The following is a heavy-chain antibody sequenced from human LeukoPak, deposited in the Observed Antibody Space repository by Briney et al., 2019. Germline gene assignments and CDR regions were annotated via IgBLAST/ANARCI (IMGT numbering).Heavy chain of an antibody. J-gene: IGHJ4*02. CDR1: GGTFSSYA. V-gene: IGHV1-69*05. CDR3: ATGSYSSGWYGLG. CDR2: IIPIFGTA. Sequence: SVKVSCKASGGTFSSYAISWVRQAPGQGLEWMGRIIPIFGTANYAQKFQGRVTITTDESTSTAYMELSSLRSENTAVYYCATGSYSSGWYGLGWGQGTLVTVPS. D-gene: IGHD6-19*01.